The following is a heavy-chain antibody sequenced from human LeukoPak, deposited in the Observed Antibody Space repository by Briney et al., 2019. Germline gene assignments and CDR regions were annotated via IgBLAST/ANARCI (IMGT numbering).Heavy chain of an antibody. V-gene: IGHV4-30-4*01. CDR2: IYYSGST. CDR1: GGSISSGDYY. Sequence: TLSLTCTVSGGSISSGDYYWSWIRQPPGKGLEWIGYIYYSGSTYYNPSLKSRVTISVDTSKNQFSLKLSSVTAADTAVYYCAVLIYDYVWGSYPIEPYFDYWGQGTLVTVSS. J-gene: IGHJ4*02. D-gene: IGHD3-16*02. CDR3: AVLIYDYVWGSYPIEPYFDY.